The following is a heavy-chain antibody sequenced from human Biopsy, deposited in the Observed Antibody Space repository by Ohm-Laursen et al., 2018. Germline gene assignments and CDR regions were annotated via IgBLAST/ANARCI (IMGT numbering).Heavy chain of an antibody. CDR3: ARAPPLIRGVVESWFDP. Sequence: SDTLSLTCTVSGGYISHYYWTWIRQPAGQGLEWIGRIYITGETDHNPSLKSRVTMSVDSSKKQFSLKLKSVTAADTAIYYCARAPPLIRGVVESWFDPWGQGILVTVSS. J-gene: IGHJ5*02. CDR2: IYITGET. V-gene: IGHV4-4*07. D-gene: IGHD3-10*01. CDR1: GGYISHYY.